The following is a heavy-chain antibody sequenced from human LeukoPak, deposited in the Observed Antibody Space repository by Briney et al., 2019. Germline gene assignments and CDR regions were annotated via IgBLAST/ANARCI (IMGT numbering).Heavy chain of an antibody. Sequence: PGGSLRLSCAASGFTFSNFWMTWVRQAPGKGLEWVAIIKQGGSQKYYVDSVKGRFTISRDNARNSLYLQMNSLRAEDTAVYWAVAGTTYWGQGTLVTVSS. D-gene: IGHD6-19*01. CDR3: VAGTTY. CDR2: IKQGGSQK. J-gene: IGHJ4*02. V-gene: IGHV3-7*05. CDR1: GFTFSNFW.